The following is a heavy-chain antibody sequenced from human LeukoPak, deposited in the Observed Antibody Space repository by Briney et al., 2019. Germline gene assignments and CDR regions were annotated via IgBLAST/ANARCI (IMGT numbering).Heavy chain of an antibody. CDR3: ARHGGPDYYDSSGYHDY. CDR2: IYYSGST. CDR1: GASITSYY. J-gene: IGHJ4*02. Sequence: PSETLSLTCTVSGASITSYYWGWIRQPPGKGLEWIGSIYYSGSTYYNPSLKSRVTISVDTSKNQFSLKLSSVTAADTAVYYCARHGGPDYYDSSGYHDYWGQGTLVTVSS. D-gene: IGHD3-22*01. V-gene: IGHV4-39*01.